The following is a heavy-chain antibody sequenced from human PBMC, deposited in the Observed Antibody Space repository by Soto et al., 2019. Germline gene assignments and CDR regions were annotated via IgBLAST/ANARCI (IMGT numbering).Heavy chain of an antibody. Sequence: GGSLRLSCAASGFNFKSYTINWVRQAPGKRLEWLSSISSSGYIFSTDSVRGRFTISRDNAKNSVYLQINSLRAEDTAVYFCARDCSGGSCYPGMDVWGQGTTVTVSS. CDR3: ARDCSGGSCYPGMDV. CDR1: GFNFKSYT. CDR2: ISSSGYI. J-gene: IGHJ6*02. V-gene: IGHV3-21*01. D-gene: IGHD2-15*01.